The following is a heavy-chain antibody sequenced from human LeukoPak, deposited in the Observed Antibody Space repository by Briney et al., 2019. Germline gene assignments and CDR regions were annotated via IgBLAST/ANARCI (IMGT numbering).Heavy chain of an antibody. D-gene: IGHD2-21*02. V-gene: IGHV3-73*01. Sequence: QSGGSLRLSCAASGFTFSGSAVHWVRQASGKGLEWVGRITSKTNSYATAYAVSVKGRFTISRDDSKNTAYLQMSSLRAEDTAVYYCAKDIVVVTAGSNAFDIWGQGTMVTVSS. CDR1: GFTFSGSA. CDR2: ITSKTNSYAT. J-gene: IGHJ3*02. CDR3: AKDIVVVTAGSNAFDI.